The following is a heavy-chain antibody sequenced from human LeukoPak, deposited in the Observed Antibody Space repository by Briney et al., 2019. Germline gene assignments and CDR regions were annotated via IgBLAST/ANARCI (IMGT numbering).Heavy chain of an antibody. V-gene: IGHV4-4*07. CDR2: IYTSGST. Sequence: PSETLSLTCTVSGGSISSYYWSWIRQPAGKGLEWIGRIYTSGSTNYNPSLKSRVTISVDTSKNQFSLKLSSVTAADTAVYYCAGVHGSYEESDAFDIWGQGTMVTVSS. CDR3: AGVHGSYEESDAFDI. J-gene: IGHJ3*02. CDR1: GGSISSYY. D-gene: IGHD1-26*01.